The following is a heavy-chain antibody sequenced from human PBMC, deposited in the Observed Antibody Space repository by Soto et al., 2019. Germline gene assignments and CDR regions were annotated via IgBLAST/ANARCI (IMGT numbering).Heavy chain of an antibody. V-gene: IGHV4-59*08. Sequence: SETLSLTCTVSGGSISSYYWSWIRQPPGKGLEWIGYIYYSGSTNYNPSLKSRVTISVDTSKNQFSLKLSSVTAADTAVYYCARHLLYYYYYMDVWGIGTTVTVSS. CDR1: GGSISSYY. J-gene: IGHJ6*03. D-gene: IGHD1-26*01. CDR3: ARHLLYYYYYMDV. CDR2: IYYSGST.